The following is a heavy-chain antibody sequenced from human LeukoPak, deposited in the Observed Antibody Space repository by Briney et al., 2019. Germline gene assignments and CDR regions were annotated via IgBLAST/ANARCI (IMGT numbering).Heavy chain of an antibody. V-gene: IGHV1-69*13. CDR1: GGTFSSYA. D-gene: IGHD2/OR15-2a*01. CDR2: IIPIFGTA. J-gene: IGHJ4*02. Sequence: ASVKVSCKASGGTFSSYAISWVRRAPGQGLEWMGGIIPIFGTANYAQKFQGRVTITADESTSTAYMELSSLRSEDTAVYYCARGVLENIAQYYFDYWGQGTLVTVSS. CDR3: ARGVLENIAQYYFDY.